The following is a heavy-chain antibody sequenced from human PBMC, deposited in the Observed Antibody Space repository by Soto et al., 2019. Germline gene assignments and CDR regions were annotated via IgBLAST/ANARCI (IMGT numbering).Heavy chain of an antibody. CDR2: ISGSGDST. CDR1: GFTFSTYG. D-gene: IGHD6-19*01. CDR3: AKDPATIAVAGTFDY. V-gene: IGHV3-23*01. J-gene: IGHJ4*02. Sequence: EVQLLESGGGLVQPGGSLRLSCAASGFTFSTYGMSWVRQAPGMGLEWVSIISGSGDSTYYADTVKGRFTLSRDNSKNTLYLQMNSLRAEDTAVYYCAKDPATIAVAGTFDYWGQGTLVIVSS.